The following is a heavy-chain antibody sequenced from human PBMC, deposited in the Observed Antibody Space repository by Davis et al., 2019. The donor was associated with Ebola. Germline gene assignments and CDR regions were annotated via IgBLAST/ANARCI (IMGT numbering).Heavy chain of an antibody. CDR1: GFSFSNAW. V-gene: IGHV3-15*01. Sequence: PGGSLRLSCVASGFSFSNAWMSWVRQTPGKGLEWLGRIKTKTDGETTDSAAIVRDRFSISRDDSQNTVYLQMNSLKTEDTGVYYCATEQLKMNNAWFYFDNWGQGALVTVSS. D-gene: IGHD1/OR15-1a*01. CDR2: IKTKTDGETT. J-gene: IGHJ4*02. CDR3: ATEQLKMNNAWFYFDN.